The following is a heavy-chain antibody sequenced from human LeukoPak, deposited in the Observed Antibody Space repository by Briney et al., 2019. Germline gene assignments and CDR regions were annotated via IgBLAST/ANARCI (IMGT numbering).Heavy chain of an antibody. CDR3: ARDPRGTYDY. J-gene: IGHJ4*02. CDR1: GYSFTAAYN. Sequence: ASVKVSCKASGYSFTAAYNIHWLRQAPGQGPEFMGWINPGSGDTRYAQKFQGRVTVTRDTIISTAYMELSSLTSDDTAVHYCARDPRGTYDYWGQGSLVTVSS. CDR2: INPGSGDT. D-gene: IGHD5-12*01. V-gene: IGHV1-2*02.